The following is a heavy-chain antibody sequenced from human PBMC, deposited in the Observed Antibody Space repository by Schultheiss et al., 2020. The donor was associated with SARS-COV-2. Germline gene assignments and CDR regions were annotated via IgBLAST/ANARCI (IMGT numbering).Heavy chain of an antibody. Sequence: SQTLSLTCTVSGGSISSSSYYWGWIRQPPGKGLEWIGSIYYSGSTYYNPSLKSRVTISVDTSKNQFSLKLSSVTAADTAVYYCATESYGDYLSNWFDPWGQGTLVTVSS. V-gene: IGHV4-39*01. J-gene: IGHJ5*02. CDR2: IYYSGST. D-gene: IGHD4-17*01. CDR3: ATESYGDYLSNWFDP. CDR1: GGSISSSSYY.